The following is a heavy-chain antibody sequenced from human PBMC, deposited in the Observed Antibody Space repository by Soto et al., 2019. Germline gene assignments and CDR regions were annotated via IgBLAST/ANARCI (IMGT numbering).Heavy chain of an antibody. D-gene: IGHD3-3*01. V-gene: IGHV2-5*02. CDR2: IYWDDDK. Sequence: QITLNESGPTVVRPTETPTLTCRFSGFSLTTSGVGVGWIRQSPGKAPEWLALIYWDDDKRYSASLKSRLTITKDTTRNQVVLTVSDLDTTDTATYYCAHRVLRTVFGLVTTTAIYFDFWGQGTPVAVSS. J-gene: IGHJ4*02. CDR3: AHRVLRTVFGLVTTTAIYFDF. CDR1: GFSLTTSGVG.